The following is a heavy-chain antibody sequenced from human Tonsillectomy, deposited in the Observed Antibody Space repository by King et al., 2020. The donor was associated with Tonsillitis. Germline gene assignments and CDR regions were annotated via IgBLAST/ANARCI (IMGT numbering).Heavy chain of an antibody. V-gene: IGHV3-21*01. D-gene: IGHD3-3*01. J-gene: IGHJ3*01. CDR3: ARYKSAYYTFDAFDF. CDR2: ISSSSSYI. CDR1: GFTFSTYS. Sequence: VQLVESGGGLVKPGGSLRLSCAASGFTFSTYSMNWVRQAPGKGLEWVSSISSSSSYIYYADSVKGRFTISRVNAKNSLYLQMNSLRAEDTAVYYCARYKSAYYTFDAFDFWGQGTMVTVSS.